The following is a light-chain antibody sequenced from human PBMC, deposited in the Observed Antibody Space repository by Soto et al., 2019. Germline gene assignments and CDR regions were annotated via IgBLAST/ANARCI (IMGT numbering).Light chain of an antibody. CDR2: AAS. CDR3: QKYNTAPHT. J-gene: IGKJ4*01. Sequence: DIQITHSNSSLPSSIGDIVTITFLPSQGIRNDLGWYQQKPGKIPNLLIYAASTLQAGVPSRFSGSGSGTDFTLTISSLQPEDVAPYYCQKYNTAPHTFGGGTNLEIK. CDR1: QGIRND. V-gene: IGKV1-27*01.